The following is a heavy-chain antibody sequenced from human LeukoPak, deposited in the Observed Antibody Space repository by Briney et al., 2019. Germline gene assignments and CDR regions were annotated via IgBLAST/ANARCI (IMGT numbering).Heavy chain of an antibody. D-gene: IGHD3-3*01. CDR3: AWITYDFRSGYYMPHDP. CDR1: GYTFTSCG. V-gene: IGHV1-18*01. Sequence: GASVKVSSKASGYTFTSCGISWVRQAPGQGLEWMGWISIYNGNTDYAQKLRGRVTMTTDTSTSTTYLELRGLRSDDTAEYYCAWITYDFRSGYYMPHDPWVQGTLVSVSS. J-gene: IGHJ5*02. CDR2: ISIYNGNT.